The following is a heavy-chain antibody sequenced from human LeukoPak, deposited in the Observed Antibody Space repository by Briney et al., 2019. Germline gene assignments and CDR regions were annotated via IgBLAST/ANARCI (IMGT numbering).Heavy chain of an antibody. D-gene: IGHD6-13*01. CDR1: GGSIRNYY. CDR2: IYYSGST. V-gene: IGHV4-59*08. CDR3: ARHLDGSSEGYFDY. J-gene: IGHJ4*03. Sequence: WETLSLICTVSGGSIRNYYWSWIRQPPGKGLEWIGYIYYSGSTNYNPSLKSRVTISVDTSKNQFSLKLSSVTAADTAVYYCARHLDGSSEGYFDYWDKGVTVTFSS.